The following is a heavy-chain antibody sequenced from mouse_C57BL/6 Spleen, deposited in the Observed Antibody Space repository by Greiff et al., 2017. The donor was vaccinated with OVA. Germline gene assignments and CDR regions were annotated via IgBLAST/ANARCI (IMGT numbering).Heavy chain of an antibody. D-gene: IGHD3-2*02. CDR3: ARSADSSGYFDY. J-gene: IGHJ2*01. Sequence: EVQLQQSGPELVKPGASVKISCKASGYTFTDYYMNWVQQSHGKSLEWIGDINPNNGGTSYNQKFKGKGTLTVDKSSSTDYMELRSLRSEDSAVDYCARSADSSGYFDYWGQGTMLTVS. CDR1: GYTFTDYY. CDR2: INPNNGGT. V-gene: IGHV1-26*01.